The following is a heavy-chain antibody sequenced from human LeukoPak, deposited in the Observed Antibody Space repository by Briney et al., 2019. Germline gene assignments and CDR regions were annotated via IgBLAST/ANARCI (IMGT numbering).Heavy chain of an antibody. CDR3: AKDRVSMYYFDY. J-gene: IGHJ4*02. CDR2: ISYDGSNK. Sequence: GGSLRLSCAASGFTFSSSGMHWVRQAPGKGLEWVAVISYDGSNKYYADSVKGRFTFSRDNSKNTLYLQMNSLRAEDTAVYYCAKDRVSMYYFDYWGQGTLVTVSS. CDR1: GFTFSSSG. D-gene: IGHD3-10*02. V-gene: IGHV3-30*18.